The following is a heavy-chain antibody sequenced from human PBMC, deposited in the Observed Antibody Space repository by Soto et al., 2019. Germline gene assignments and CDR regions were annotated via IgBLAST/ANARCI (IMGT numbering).Heavy chain of an antibody. Sequence: QITLKESGPTLVRPTQTLTLTCAFSGFSLSTSGVGVGWIRQPPGKALEWLAVIYWDDSKHHSPSLRSRLTVTKDTSKTQVVVTVTNMDPRDTGTYYCAHKGPEDWPLDYWGQGTLVTVSS. CDR1: GFSLSTSGVG. CDR2: IYWDDSK. V-gene: IGHV2-5*02. D-gene: IGHD3-9*01. CDR3: AHKGPEDWPLDY. J-gene: IGHJ4*02.